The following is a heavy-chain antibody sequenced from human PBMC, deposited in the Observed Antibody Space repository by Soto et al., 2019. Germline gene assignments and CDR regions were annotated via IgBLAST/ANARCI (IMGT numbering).Heavy chain of an antibody. D-gene: IGHD5-18*01. J-gene: IGHJ5*02. CDR2: IYYSGST. Sequence: SEALSLTCTVSGGSISSYYWSWIRQPPGKGLEWIGYIYYSGSTNYNPSLKSRVTISVDTSKNQFSLKLSSVTAADTAVYYCAGGYSYDNWFDPWGQGTLVTVSS. V-gene: IGHV4-59*01. CDR3: AGGYSYDNWFDP. CDR1: GGSISSYY.